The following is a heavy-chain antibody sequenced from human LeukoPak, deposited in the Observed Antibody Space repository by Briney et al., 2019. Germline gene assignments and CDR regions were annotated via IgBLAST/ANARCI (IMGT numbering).Heavy chain of an antibody. CDR1: GFTFSSYW. J-gene: IGHJ4*02. D-gene: IGHD6-13*01. Sequence: GGSLRLSCAASGFTFSSYWMSWVRQAPGKGLEWVANIKQDGSEKYYVGSVKGRFTISRDNAKNSLYLQMNSLRAEDTAVYYCASRNTGYSSSWATYYFDYWGQGTLVTVSS. V-gene: IGHV3-7*01. CDR3: ASRNTGYSSSWATYYFDY. CDR2: IKQDGSEK.